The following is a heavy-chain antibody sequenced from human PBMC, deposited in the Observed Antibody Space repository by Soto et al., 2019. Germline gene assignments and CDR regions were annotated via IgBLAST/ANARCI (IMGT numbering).Heavy chain of an antibody. Sequence: EVQLVESGGGLIQPGGSLRLSCAVSGFTVSNNYMSWVRQAPGKGLEGVSVIYSGGYTAYGDSVKGRFTISRDNSKNTLYLQMKRRRAEAPAVYFGAPDPGGGGYWGQGTLVTVSS. V-gene: IGHV3-53*01. CDR2: IYSGGYT. CDR3: APDPGGGGY. J-gene: IGHJ4*02. CDR1: GFTVSNNY. D-gene: IGHD3-10*01.